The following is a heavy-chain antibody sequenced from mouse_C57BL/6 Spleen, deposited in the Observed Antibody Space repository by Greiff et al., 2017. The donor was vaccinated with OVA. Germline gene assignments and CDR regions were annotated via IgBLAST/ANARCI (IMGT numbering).Heavy chain of an antibody. CDR2: IDPSDSYT. Sequence: QVQLQQPGAELVMPGASVKLSCKASGYTFTSYWMHWVKQRPGQGLEWIGEIDPSDSYTNYNQKFKGKSTLTVDKSSSTAYMQLSSLTSEDSAVYYCARKLGYAMDYWGQGTSVTVSS. J-gene: IGHJ4*01. CDR1: GYTFTSYW. CDR3: ARKLGYAMDY. D-gene: IGHD4-1*01. V-gene: IGHV1-69*01.